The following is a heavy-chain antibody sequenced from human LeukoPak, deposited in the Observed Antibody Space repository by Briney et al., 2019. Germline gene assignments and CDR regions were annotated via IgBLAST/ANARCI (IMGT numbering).Heavy chain of an antibody. Sequence: GRSLRLSCAASGFTFSNYAMHWVRQAPGKGLEWVAVISYDGSNKYYADSVKGRFTISRDNAKNSLYLQMNSLRAEDTAVYYCAREGSLLGYCSSTSCPYFDYWGQGTLVTVSS. D-gene: IGHD2-2*01. V-gene: IGHV3-30-3*01. J-gene: IGHJ4*02. CDR1: GFTFSNYA. CDR3: AREGSLLGYCSSTSCPYFDY. CDR2: ISYDGSNK.